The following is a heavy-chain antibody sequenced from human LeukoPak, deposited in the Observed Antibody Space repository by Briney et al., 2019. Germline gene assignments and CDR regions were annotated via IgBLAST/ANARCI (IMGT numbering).Heavy chain of an antibody. CDR3: TTESIVVVPAAHYYYYMDV. V-gene: IGHV3-15*01. CDR2: IKSKTDGGTT. Sequence: GGSLRLSCAASGFTFSNAWMSWVRQAPGKGLEWVGRIKSKTDGGTTDYAAPVKGRFTISRDDSKNTLYLQMNSLKTEDTAVYYCTTESIVVVPAAHYYYYMDVWGKGTTVTVSS. CDR1: GFTFSNAW. J-gene: IGHJ6*03. D-gene: IGHD2-2*01.